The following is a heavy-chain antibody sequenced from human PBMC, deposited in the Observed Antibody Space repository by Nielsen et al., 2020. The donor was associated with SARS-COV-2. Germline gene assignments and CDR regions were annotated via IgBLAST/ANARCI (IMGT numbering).Heavy chain of an antibody. V-gene: IGHV4-34*01. J-gene: IGHJ4*02. CDR2: INHSGST. D-gene: IGHD2-2*01. CDR3: ARGEYCSNTSCYLRGRAWYYFDY. Sequence: VRQMPGKGLEWIGEINHSGSTNYNASLKSRVTISVDTSKNQFSLKLSSVTAADTAVYYCARGEYCSNTSCYLRGRAWYYFDYWGQGTLVTVSS.